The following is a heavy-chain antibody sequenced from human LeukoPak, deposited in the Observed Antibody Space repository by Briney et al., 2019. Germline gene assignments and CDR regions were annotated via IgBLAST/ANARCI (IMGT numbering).Heavy chain of an antibody. CDR3: APHPRGDSL. CDR2: IYYSGST. D-gene: IGHD2-21*02. Sequence: SETLSLTCTVSGGSISSSSYYWGWIRQPPGKGLEWIGSIYYSGSTYYNPSLKSRVTISVDTSKNQFSLKLSSVTAADTAVYYCAPHPRGDSLWGQGTLVTVSS. CDR1: GGSISSSSYY. V-gene: IGHV4-39*01. J-gene: IGHJ4*02.